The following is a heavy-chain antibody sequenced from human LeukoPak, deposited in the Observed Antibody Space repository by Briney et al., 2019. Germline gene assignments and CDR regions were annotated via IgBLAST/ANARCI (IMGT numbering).Heavy chain of an antibody. CDR1: GFIVSSSY. Sequence: GGSLRLSCAASGFIVSSSYMIWVRQAPGEGLEWVSLIYNDGSTYYADSVKGRFTISRDNSKNTLYLQMNSLRAEDTAVYYCARSPLGFLDPWGQGTLVTVSS. CDR2: IYNDGST. D-gene: IGHD3-10*01. CDR3: ARSPLGFLDP. J-gene: IGHJ5*02. V-gene: IGHV3-53*01.